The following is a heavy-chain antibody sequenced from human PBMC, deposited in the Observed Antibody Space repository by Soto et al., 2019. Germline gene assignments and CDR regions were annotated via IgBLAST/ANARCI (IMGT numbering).Heavy chain of an antibody. D-gene: IGHD6-13*01. CDR3: ARTLYSSSWYDWFDP. CDR1: RFSLSTSGMC. CDR2: IDWDDDK. J-gene: IGHJ5*02. Sequence: GPTLVNPPQTLTLPCTFSRFSLSTSGMCVSWFRQPPGKALEWLALIDWDDDKYYSTSLKTRLTISKDTSKNQVVLTMTNMDPVDTATYYCARTLYSSSWYDWFDPWGQGTLVTVSS. V-gene: IGHV2-70*01.